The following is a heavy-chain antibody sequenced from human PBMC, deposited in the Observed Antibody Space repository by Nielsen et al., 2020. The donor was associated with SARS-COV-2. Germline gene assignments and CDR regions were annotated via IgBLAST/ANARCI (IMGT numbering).Heavy chain of an antibody. J-gene: IGHJ4*02. CDR2: IFYTGNT. Sequence: SETLSLTCSASGASISSSSWSWVRQSPGKGLEWIGYIFYTGNTNYSPSLKSQVTISIDSSKNQFSLHLTSVTAADTAVYFCTRRPPFYDTYYFDYWGPGTVVAVSS. CDR1: GASISSSS. V-gene: IGHV4-59*08. CDR3: TRRPPFYDTYYFDY. D-gene: IGHD3-22*01.